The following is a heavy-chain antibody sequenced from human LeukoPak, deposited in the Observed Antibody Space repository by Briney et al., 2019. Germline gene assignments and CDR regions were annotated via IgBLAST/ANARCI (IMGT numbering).Heavy chain of an antibody. J-gene: IGHJ4*02. CDR1: GGSISSGGYY. V-gene: IGHV4-31*03. CDR2: IYYSGST. CDR3: AREVAGHIDY. Sequence: PSETLSLTCTVSGGSISSGGYYWSWIRQHPGKGLEWIGYIYYSGSTYYNPSLKSRVAISVDTSKNQFSLKLSSVTAADTAVYYCAREVAGHIDYWGQGTLVTVSS.